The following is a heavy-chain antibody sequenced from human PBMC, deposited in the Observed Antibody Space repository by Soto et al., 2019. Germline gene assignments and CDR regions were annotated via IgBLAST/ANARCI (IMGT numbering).Heavy chain of an antibody. Sequence: QVQLVQSGAEVKKPGASVKVSCKASGYTFTSYAMHWVRQAPGQRLEWMGWINAGNGNTKYSQKFQGRVTITRDTSASTHYMELSRLRSADTAVYYCARSIGVVTALDYWGQGPLVTVSS. J-gene: IGHJ4*02. D-gene: IGHD2-21*02. CDR1: GYTFTSYA. CDR2: INAGNGNT. V-gene: IGHV1-3*01. CDR3: ARSIGVVTALDY.